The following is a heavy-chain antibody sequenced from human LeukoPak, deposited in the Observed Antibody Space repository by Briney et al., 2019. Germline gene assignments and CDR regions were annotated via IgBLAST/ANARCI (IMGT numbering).Heavy chain of an antibody. Sequence: SQTLALTCAICGDSVSNNNYAWEWIRQSPSRGLEWLGRTYYRSQWHNDYARSVMGRISVDLDTSKNQFSLHLSSVTPDDTAVYYCAGGYAFDVWGQGTMVTVSS. CDR3: AGGYAFDV. V-gene: IGHV6-1*01. J-gene: IGHJ3*01. CDR2: TYYRSQWHN. CDR1: GDSVSNNNYA.